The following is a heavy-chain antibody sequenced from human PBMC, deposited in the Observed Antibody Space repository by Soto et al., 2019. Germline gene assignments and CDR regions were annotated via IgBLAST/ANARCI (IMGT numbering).Heavy chain of an antibody. D-gene: IGHD2-8*01. CDR1: GFPFSSFA. V-gene: IGHV3-23*01. CDR3: AKGFPRLQLDTNAWEN. J-gene: IGHJ4*02. Sequence: EVQLWDSGGGLLQPGGSLRLSGAASGFPFSSFAMCWLRQAPGKGLEWVSYISGNGVATSYADSVKGRFTTSRDNSKNVLYLQLNSLRDEDTAVYYCAKGFPRLQLDTNAWENWGQGTLVTVSS. CDR2: ISGNGVAT.